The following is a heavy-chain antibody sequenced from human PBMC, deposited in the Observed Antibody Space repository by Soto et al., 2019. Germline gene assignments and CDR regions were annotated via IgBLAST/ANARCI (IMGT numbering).Heavy chain of an antibody. J-gene: IGHJ5*02. V-gene: IGHV3-23*01. D-gene: IGHD6-19*01. CDR3: ARCSVGTVRTSGWCNWFDL. Sequence: EVRLLESGGGLAQPGGSRRLSCAASGFTFSSSAMNWVRQAPGKGLEWVSSIRVGGGDTFYADSVRGRFTVARDISGNTLDLQMNSLRAEDTAIYYCARCSVGTVRTSGWCNWFDLWGQGILVTVSS. CDR1: GFTFSSSA. CDR2: IRVGGGDT.